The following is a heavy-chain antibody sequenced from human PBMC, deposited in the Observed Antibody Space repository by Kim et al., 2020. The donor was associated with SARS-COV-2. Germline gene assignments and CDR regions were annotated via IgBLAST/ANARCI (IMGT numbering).Heavy chain of an antibody. CDR3: ARGWSSSWYYY. J-gene: IGHJ4*02. Sequence: SETLSLTCAVYGGSFSGYYWSWIRQPPGKGLEWIGEINHSGSTNYNPSLKSPVTISVDTSKNQFSLKLSSVTAADTAVYYCARGWSSSWYYYWGQGTLVTVSS. CDR2: INHSGST. CDR1: GGSFSGYY. V-gene: IGHV4-34*01. D-gene: IGHD6-13*01.